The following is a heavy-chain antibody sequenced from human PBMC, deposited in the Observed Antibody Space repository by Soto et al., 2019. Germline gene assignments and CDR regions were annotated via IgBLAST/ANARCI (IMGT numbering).Heavy chain of an antibody. CDR1: GGSITSSSHF. CDR3: AGQTFTIAAASYGRSNWFDP. V-gene: IGHV4-39*01. J-gene: IGHJ5*02. D-gene: IGHD6-25*01. CDR2: IYFTGST. Sequence: SETLSLTCSASGGSITSSSHFWGWVRQPPGKGLEWIGTIYFTGSTYYTPSLKSRLTMSIHTSKNEFTLRLNSVTAADTAVYYCAGQTFTIAAASYGRSNWFDPWGPGTLVTVSS.